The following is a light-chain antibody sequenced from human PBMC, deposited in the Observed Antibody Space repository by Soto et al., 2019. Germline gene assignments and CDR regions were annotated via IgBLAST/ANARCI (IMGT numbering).Light chain of an antibody. Sequence: QSALTQPASVSGSPGQSITISCTGTSSDVGGYNYVSWYQQHPGKAPKLMIYDVSNRPSGVSNRFSGSKSGNTASLTISGLPAEDEADYYGSSYTNSSPYVGFGGGTKLTVL. CDR1: SSDVGGYNY. J-gene: IGLJ2*01. V-gene: IGLV2-14*01. CDR2: DVS. CDR3: SSYTNSSPYVG.